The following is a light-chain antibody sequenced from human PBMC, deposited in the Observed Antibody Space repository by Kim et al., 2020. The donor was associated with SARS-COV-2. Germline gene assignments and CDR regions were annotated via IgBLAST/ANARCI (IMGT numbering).Light chain of an antibody. CDR3: CSYTTSSTFV. CDR1: TSDIGFYNY. CDR2: DVN. Sequence: GQSITISCTGTTSDIGFYNYVSWYQQHPGKAPELVLYDVNKRPSGVSNRFSGSKSGNTASLTVSGLQAEDEADYYCCSYTTSSTFVFGTGTKVTVL. V-gene: IGLV2-14*04. J-gene: IGLJ1*01.